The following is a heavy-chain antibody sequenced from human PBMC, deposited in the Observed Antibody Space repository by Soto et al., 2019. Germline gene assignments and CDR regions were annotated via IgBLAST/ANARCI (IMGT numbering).Heavy chain of an antibody. J-gene: IGHJ6*02. D-gene: IGHD6-6*01. V-gene: IGHV3-15*07. CDR3: TSAARPYYYYYYVMDV. CDR1: GFTFSNAW. CDR2: IKSKTDGGTT. Sequence: GGSLRLSCAASGFTFSNAWMNWVRQAPGKGLEWVGRIKSKTDGGTTDYAAPVKGRFTISRDDSKNTLYLQMNSLKTEDTAVYYCTSAARPYYYYYYVMDVWGQGTTVTVSS.